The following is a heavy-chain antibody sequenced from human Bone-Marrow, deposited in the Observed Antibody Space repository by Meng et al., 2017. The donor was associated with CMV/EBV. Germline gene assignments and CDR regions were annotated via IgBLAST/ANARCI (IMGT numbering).Heavy chain of an antibody. Sequence: GESLKISCAASGFTFSSYAMSWVRQAPGKGLEWVSAISGSGDSTYYADSVKGRFTISRDNSKNTLYLQMNSLRAEDTAVYYCAKTAAVHFDYWGQGTLVTVSS. CDR1: GFTFSSYA. CDR3: AKTAAVHFDY. CDR2: ISGSGDST. V-gene: IGHV3-23*01. D-gene: IGHD6-13*01. J-gene: IGHJ4*02.